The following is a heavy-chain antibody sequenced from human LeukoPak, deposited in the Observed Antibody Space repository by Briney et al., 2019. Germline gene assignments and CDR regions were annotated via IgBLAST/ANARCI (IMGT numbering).Heavy chain of an antibody. D-gene: IGHD3-22*01. J-gene: IGHJ4*02. CDR2: VDPEDGET. CDR1: GYTFTDYY. Sequence: GASVKVSCKVSGYTFTDYYMHWVQQAPGKGLEWMGLVDPEDGETIYAEKFQGRVTITADTSTDTAYMGLSSLRSEDTAVYYCATGGKYYDSSGYSDYWGQGTLVTVSS. CDR3: ATGGKYYDSSGYSDY. V-gene: IGHV1-69-2*01.